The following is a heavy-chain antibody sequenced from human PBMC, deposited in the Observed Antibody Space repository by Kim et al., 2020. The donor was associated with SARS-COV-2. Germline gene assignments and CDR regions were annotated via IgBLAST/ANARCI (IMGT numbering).Heavy chain of an antibody. CDR3: ARSTPGLAAAGTNVDY. CDR2: IYYSGST. D-gene: IGHD6-13*01. Sequence: SETLSLTCTVSGGSISSGGYYWSWIRQHPGKGLEWIGYIYYSGSTYYNPSLKSRVTISVDTSKNQFSLKLSSVTAADTAVYYCARSTPGLAAAGTNVDYWGQGTLVTVSS. J-gene: IGHJ4*02. CDR1: GGSISSGGYY. V-gene: IGHV4-31*03.